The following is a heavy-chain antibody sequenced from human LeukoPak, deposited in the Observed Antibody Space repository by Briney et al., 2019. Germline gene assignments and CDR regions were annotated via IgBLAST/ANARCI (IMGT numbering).Heavy chain of an antibody. J-gene: IGHJ4*02. Sequence: GGSLRLSCAASGFTFSIYAMSWVRQAPGKGLEWVSGISGSGGGTFYTDSVKGRFTISRDNSENTLYLQMNSLRAEDTALYYFAKEDNCGGDCGPDYWGQGPLVTVSS. V-gene: IGHV3-23*01. CDR1: GFTFSIYA. CDR3: AKEDNCGGDCGPDY. CDR2: ISGSGGGT. D-gene: IGHD2-21*02.